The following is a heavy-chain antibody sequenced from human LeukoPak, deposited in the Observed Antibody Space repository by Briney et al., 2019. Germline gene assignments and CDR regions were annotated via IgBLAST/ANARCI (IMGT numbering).Heavy chain of an antibody. J-gene: IGHJ6*02. CDR3: ARGHRTSSAYHCNAMDV. CDR1: GGSISSGSYS. D-gene: IGHD2-8*01. CDR2: HYYSGNT. Sequence: SETLSLTCTVSGGSISSGSYSWSWIRQHPERGLEWIGYHYYSGNTYYNPSLKSRVSISVDTSKNQLSLTLTSVTAADTAVYYCARGHRTSSAYHCNAMDVWGQGTTVTVSS. V-gene: IGHV4-31*03.